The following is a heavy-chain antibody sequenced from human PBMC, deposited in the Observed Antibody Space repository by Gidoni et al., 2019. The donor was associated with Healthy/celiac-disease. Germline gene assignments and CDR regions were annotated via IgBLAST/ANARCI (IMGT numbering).Heavy chain of an antibody. V-gene: IGHV1-2*02. D-gene: IGHD2-2*01. Sequence: QVPLVQSGAEVKKPGASVKVSCKASGSTFTGHYMHWVRQAPGQGLEWMGWINPNSGGTNYAQKLQGRVTMTRDTSISTAYMELSRLRSDDTAVYYCARPYCSSTSCYSWFDPWGQGTLVTVSS. J-gene: IGHJ5*02. CDR3: ARPYCSSTSCYSWFDP. CDR1: GSTFTGHY. CDR2: INPNSGGT.